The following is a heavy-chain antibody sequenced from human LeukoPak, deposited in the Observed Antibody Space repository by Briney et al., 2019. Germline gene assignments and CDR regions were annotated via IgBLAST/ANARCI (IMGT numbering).Heavy chain of an antibody. CDR2: INAGNGDT. CDR3: ARGSISDWPFLS. V-gene: IGHV1-3*01. J-gene: IGHJ4*02. Sequence: GASVKVSCKASGYTFTRYTMHWMRQAPGQRFEWMGWINAGNGDTKYSEKFLGRVIITRDTSATTAYMEMNSLGSEDTAVYYCARGSISDWPFLSWGQGTLVTVSS. D-gene: IGHD2/OR15-2a*01. CDR1: GYTFTRYT.